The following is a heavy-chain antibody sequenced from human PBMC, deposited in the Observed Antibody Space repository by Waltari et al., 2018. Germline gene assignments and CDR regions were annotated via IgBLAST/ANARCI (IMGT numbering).Heavy chain of an antibody. V-gene: IGHV4-59*11. CDR3: ARGGSGDFIN. CDR1: GGSISHHS. Sequence: QVQPPESGPGLVKPSETLSFTCPVSGGSISHHSWSWIRQPPGKGLEWIGYIYYSGSTNYNPSLKSRVTISVDTSKNQFSLKLSSVTAADTAVYYCARGGSGDFINWGQGTLVTVSS. CDR2: IYYSGST. D-gene: IGHD4-17*01. J-gene: IGHJ4*02.